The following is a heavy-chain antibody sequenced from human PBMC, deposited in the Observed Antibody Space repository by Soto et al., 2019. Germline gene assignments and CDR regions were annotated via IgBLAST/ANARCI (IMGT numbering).Heavy chain of an antibody. CDR1: GLTSGPYG. V-gene: IGHV3-23*01. CDR3: ATDPTPRDFLVIHSCDP. CDR2: ISGSGFST. Sequence: EVQLLESGGGLVQPGGSLRLSCAASGLTSGPYGMTWVRQAPGRGLEWVSTISGSGFSTHYAESVQGRFTISRDKPKNTVYLQLNSLRADDTAVYYCATDPTPRDFLVIHSCDPWGQGSLVTVSS. J-gene: IGHJ5*02. D-gene: IGHD2-15*01.